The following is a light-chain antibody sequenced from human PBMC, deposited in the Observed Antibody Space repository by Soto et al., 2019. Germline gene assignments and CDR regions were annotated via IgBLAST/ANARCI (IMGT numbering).Light chain of an antibody. CDR3: QTWGTGIVV. CDR1: SGHSSYA. V-gene: IGLV4-69*01. CDR2: LNSDGSH. J-gene: IGLJ2*01. Sequence: QLVLTQSPSASASLGASVKLTCTLSSGHSSYAIACHQQQPEKGPRYFMKLNSDGSHSQGAGIPDRFSGSSSGADRYLTISSLQSEDEADYYCQTWGTGIVVFGGGTKVTVL.